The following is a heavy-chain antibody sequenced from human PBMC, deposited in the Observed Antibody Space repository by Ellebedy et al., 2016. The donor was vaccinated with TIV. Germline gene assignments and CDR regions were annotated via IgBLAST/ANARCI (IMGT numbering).Heavy chain of an antibody. CDR3: ARLNGFNMITFGGVIVMPGPKGVDY. J-gene: IGHJ4*02. V-gene: IGHV4-59*08. CDR2: FYYSGNT. D-gene: IGHD3-16*02. Sequence: SETLSLTCAVSGGSISSYYWTWIRQPPGKGLEWIAYFYYSGNTNYSPSLKSRVTISVDTSKNQFSLKLSSVTAADTAVYYCARLNGFNMITFGGVIVMPGPKGVDYWGQGTLVTVSS. CDR1: GGSISSYY.